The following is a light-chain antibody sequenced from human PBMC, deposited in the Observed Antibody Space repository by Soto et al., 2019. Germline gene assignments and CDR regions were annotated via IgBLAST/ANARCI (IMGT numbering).Light chain of an antibody. CDR1: QSISSY. J-gene: IGKJ1*01. CDR2: GAS. Sequence: EIVLTQSQATLSFSPGERSALSCRASQSISSYLAWYQQKPGQAPRLLIYGASIRAAGIPARFSGSGSGTEFSLTFSSLQSEDFGVFFCQQYYQLWTVGQGTKVEIK. V-gene: IGKV3-15*01. CDR3: QQYYQLWT.